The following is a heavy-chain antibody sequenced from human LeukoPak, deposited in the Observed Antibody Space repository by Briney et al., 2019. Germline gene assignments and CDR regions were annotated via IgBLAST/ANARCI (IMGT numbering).Heavy chain of an antibody. Sequence: PGGSLRLSCAASGFSFSNYGMHWVRQAPGKGLVWVSRISTDGSSTNSADSVKGRLTISRDNAKNTLYLQMNSLRAEDTAVYYCVREYSSSSGRAFDIWGQGTMVTVSP. CDR2: ISTDGSST. D-gene: IGHD6-6*01. V-gene: IGHV3-74*01. J-gene: IGHJ3*02. CDR1: GFSFSNYG. CDR3: VREYSSSSGRAFDI.